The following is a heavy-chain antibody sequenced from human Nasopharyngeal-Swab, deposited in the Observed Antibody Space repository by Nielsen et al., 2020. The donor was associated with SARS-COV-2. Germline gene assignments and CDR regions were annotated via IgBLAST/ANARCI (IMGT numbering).Heavy chain of an antibody. CDR3: AKGDTNGANDAFDI. J-gene: IGHJ3*02. V-gene: IGHV3-23*01. D-gene: IGHD2-8*01. CDR2: ISGSGTT. CDR1: GFTFSSYS. Sequence: GESLKISCEASGFTFSSYSMNWVRQAPGKGLEWVSAISGSGTTYYTDSVKGRFTISRDNSKNTLYLQMNSLRAEDTAVYYCAKGDTNGANDAFDIWGQGTMVTVSS.